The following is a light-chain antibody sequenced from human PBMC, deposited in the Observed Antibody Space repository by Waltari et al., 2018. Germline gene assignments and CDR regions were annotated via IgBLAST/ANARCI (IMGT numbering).Light chain of an antibody. CDR2: DAF. J-gene: IGKJ2*01. Sequence: EIVMTQSPATLSVSPGATVTLSCRASRSIRSYLVWYQQKPGQAPRLLIYDAFTRATGIPARFSGSGSGTEFTLTISSLQSEDFAVYYCQHYINWPHTFGQGTKLEIK. CDR3: QHYINWPHT. CDR1: RSIRSY. V-gene: IGKV3-15*01.